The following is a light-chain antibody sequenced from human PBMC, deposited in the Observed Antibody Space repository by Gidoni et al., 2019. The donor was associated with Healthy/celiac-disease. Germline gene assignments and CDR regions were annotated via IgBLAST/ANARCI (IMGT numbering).Light chain of an antibody. CDR3: MQSRKRLGG. CDR1: QSLLHSDDKTY. Sequence: IMLNQTPLSLYVTPAQPASISCKSSQSLLHSDDKTYLYWYLQKPGQPPQLLIYDGSNRFSGVPDRFSGSGSGTDFTLKISRVEAEDVGVYYCMQSRKRLGGFGQGTKVEIK. V-gene: IGKV2D-29*01. CDR2: DGS. J-gene: IGKJ1*01.